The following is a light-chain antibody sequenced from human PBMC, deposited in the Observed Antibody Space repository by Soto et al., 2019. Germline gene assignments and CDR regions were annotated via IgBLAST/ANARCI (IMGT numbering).Light chain of an antibody. CDR2: DDS. J-gene: IGLJ2*01. CDR3: QVWDNSSDHVV. Sequence: SYELTQPPSMSVAPGQTARITCGGHNIGSKSVHWYQQKPGQAPVMVVYDDSDRPSGIPERFSGSNSGNTATLTISRVEAGDEADYYCQVWDNSSDHVVFGGGTKVTVL. V-gene: IGLV3-21*02. CDR1: NIGSKS.